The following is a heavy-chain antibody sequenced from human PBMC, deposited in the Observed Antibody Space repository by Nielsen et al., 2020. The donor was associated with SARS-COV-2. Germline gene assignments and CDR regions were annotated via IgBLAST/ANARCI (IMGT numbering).Heavy chain of an antibody. V-gene: IGHV3-7*02. CDR3: AKAIRRYCPDY. J-gene: IGHJ4*02. Sequence: GESLKISCAASGFTFSSYWMSWVRPAPGKGLEWVANIKQDGSEKYYADSVKGRFTISRDNSKNTLYLQMNSLRAEDTAVYYCAKAIRRYCPDYWGQGTLVTVSS. CDR2: IKQDGSEK. CDR1: GFTFSSYW. D-gene: IGHD1-26*01.